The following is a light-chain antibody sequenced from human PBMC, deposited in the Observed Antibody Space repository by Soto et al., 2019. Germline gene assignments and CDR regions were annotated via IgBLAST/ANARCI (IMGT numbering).Light chain of an antibody. CDR3: QQYYAYPLT. CDR1: QSILYSSNNKNY. V-gene: IGKV4-1*01. CDR2: WAS. Sequence: DIVMTQSPDSLAVSLGERATINCKSSQSILYSSNNKNYLAWYQQKPGQPPKLLIYWASTRESGVPDRFSGSGSGTDFTLTISSLQAEDVALYYCQQYYAYPLTSGGGTKVEIK. J-gene: IGKJ4*01.